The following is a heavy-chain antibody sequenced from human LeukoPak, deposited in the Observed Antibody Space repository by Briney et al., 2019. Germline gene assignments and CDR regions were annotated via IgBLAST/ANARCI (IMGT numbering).Heavy chain of an antibody. D-gene: IGHD1-26*01. V-gene: IGHV4-59*08. CDR1: GGTLASHY. CDR2: IYYSGSA. CDR3: VRHRASCFDY. Sequence: SETLSLTCNVSGGTLASHYWSWVRQPPGKRLEWVGYIYYSGSADYNPSLKSRVTISVDTSKNQFSLRLKSVTAADTAVYYCVRHRASCFDYWGQGTLVLVSS. J-gene: IGHJ4*02.